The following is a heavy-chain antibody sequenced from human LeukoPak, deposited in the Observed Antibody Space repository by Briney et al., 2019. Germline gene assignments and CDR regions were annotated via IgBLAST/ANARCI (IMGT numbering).Heavy chain of an antibody. CDR1: GFTFSSYA. V-gene: IGHV3-23*01. Sequence: GGSLRLSCAASGFTFSSYAMSWVRQAPGKGLEWVSAISGSGAGTYYADSVKGRFTISRDDSKNTLYLQVHRLGAEDTAVYYCAAYTSSWSFDYWGQGTLVTVSS. J-gene: IGHJ4*02. D-gene: IGHD6-13*01. CDR3: AAYTSSWSFDY. CDR2: ISGSGAGT.